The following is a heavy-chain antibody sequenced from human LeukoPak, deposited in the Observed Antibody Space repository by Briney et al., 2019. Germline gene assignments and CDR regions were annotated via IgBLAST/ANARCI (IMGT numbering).Heavy chain of an antibody. V-gene: IGHV4-39*07. CDR3: ARVTEYHYYYMDV. Sequence: PSEALSLTCAFAGGSISSNSYYWGWVRQPPEKGLEWIGSIYYSGSTYYNPSLKSRVTISVDTSKNQFSLKLSSVTAADTAVYYCARVTEYHYYYMDVWGKGTTVTISS. D-gene: IGHD2/OR15-2a*01. CDR1: GGSISSNSYY. CDR2: IYYSGST. J-gene: IGHJ6*03.